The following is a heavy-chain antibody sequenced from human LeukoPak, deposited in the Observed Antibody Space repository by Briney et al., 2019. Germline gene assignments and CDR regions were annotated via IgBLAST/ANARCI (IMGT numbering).Heavy chain of an antibody. CDR1: GGPFGGNY. CDR2: VHHRGNT. CDR3: ARGPYQAVSGDDAFDI. D-gene: IGHD2-2*01. V-gene: IGHV4-34*01. Sequence: KPSATLSLTCGVYGGPFGGNYGSWIRQPPGKGLEGIGEVHHRGNTNYSPSLKSRVTISLDTSKNHFFLELTSVTAADTAVYYCARGPYQAVSGDDAFDIWGQGTMVTVSS. J-gene: IGHJ3*02.